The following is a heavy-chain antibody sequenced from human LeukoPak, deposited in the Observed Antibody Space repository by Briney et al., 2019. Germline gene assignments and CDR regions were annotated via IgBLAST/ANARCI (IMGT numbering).Heavy chain of an antibody. CDR1: GGSISSYY. CDR2: IYYSGST. V-gene: IGHV4-59*01. Sequence: SETLSLTCTVSGGSISSYYWSWIRQPPGKGLEWIGYIYYSGSTNCNPSLKSRVTISVDTSKNQFSLKLSSVTAADTAVYYCARVGDYDYVWGSYRYTAAFDYWGQGTLVTVSS. CDR3: ARVGDYDYVWGSYRYTAAFDY. D-gene: IGHD3-16*02. J-gene: IGHJ4*02.